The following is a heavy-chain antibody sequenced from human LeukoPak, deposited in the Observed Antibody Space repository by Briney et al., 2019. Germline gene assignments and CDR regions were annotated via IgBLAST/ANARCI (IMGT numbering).Heavy chain of an antibody. CDR1: GFTFSSYS. D-gene: IGHD1-26*01. CDR3: ARESTRSGSSWSTLYYYYYMDV. V-gene: IGHV3-21*01. CDR2: ISSSSSFI. J-gene: IGHJ6*03. Sequence: GGSLRLSCAASGFTFSSYSMNWVRQAPGKGLEWVSSISSSSSFIYYADSVKGRFTISRDNAKNSLYLQMNSLRAEDTAVYYCARESTRSGSSWSTLYYYYYMDVWGKGTTVTVSS.